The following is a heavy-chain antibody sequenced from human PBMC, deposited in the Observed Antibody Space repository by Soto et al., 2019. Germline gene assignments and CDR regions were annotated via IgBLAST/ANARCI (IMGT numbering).Heavy chain of an antibody. V-gene: IGHV1-46*01. Sequence: QVQLVESGAEVKKPGASVTVSCKASGYTFTSYYLHWVRQAPGQGLEGMGKINPSGGTTSYAQKFRGRVTLTRDTSTSTVYMGLSSLRSEDTAVYYCVRGDYYDSSGYYGDPPYFDSWGQGTLVTVSS. D-gene: IGHD3-22*01. CDR2: INPSGGTT. J-gene: IGHJ4*02. CDR1: GYTFTSYY. CDR3: VRGDYYDSSGYYGDPPYFDS.